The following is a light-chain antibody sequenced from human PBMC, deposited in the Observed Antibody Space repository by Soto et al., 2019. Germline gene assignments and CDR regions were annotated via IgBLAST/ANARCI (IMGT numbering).Light chain of an antibody. V-gene: IGLV1-51*01. J-gene: IGLJ1*01. CDR2: DNV. CDR3: GSWDNSLSSSG. Sequence: QSVLTQPPSVSATPGQKVTISCSGSGSNLGRNYVSWYQQLPGTAPKLLIYDNVYRFSGIPDRFSGSKSGTSATLGITGLQTGDEGDYYGGSWDNSLSSSGFGSGPNVTVL. CDR1: GSNLGRNY.